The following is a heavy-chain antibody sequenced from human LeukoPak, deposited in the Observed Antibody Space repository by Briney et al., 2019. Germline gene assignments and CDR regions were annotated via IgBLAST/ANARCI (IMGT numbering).Heavy chain of an antibody. J-gene: IGHJ5*02. CDR2: LYYNGIT. V-gene: IGHV4-59*08. CDR3: ARLGGGDVEAPAASLLNWFDP. Sequence: SETLSLTCTVSGGSISSYYWSWIRQPPGKGLEWIGYLYYNGITNYNPSLKSRVTTSVDTSKNQFSLKLSSVTAADTAVYYCARLGGGDVEAPAASLLNWFDPWGQGALVTVSS. CDR1: GGSISSYY. D-gene: IGHD2-2*01.